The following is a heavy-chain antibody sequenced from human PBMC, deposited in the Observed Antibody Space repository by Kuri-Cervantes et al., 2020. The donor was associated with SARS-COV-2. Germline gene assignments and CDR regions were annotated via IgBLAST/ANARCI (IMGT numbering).Heavy chain of an antibody. V-gene: IGHV3-48*01. D-gene: IGHD2-21*01. CDR1: GFTFNTYS. CDR2: ISKGSDTI. Sequence: GGSLRLSCAASGFTFNTYSMDWVRLAPGKGLEWLAYISKGSDTIYYADSVKGRFTISRDNAKNTLYLQMNSLRAEDTAVYYCAKDISDLHYFDYWGQGTLVTVSS. J-gene: IGHJ4*02. CDR3: AKDISDLHYFDY.